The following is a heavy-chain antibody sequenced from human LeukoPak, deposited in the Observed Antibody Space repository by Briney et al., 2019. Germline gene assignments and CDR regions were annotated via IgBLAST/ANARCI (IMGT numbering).Heavy chain of an antibody. CDR3: TREVSGSSYFDS. J-gene: IGHJ4*02. Sequence: GGSLRLSCVASGFTFSSNWMHWVRQVPGKGLVWVSRIDGDGGRTTYADSVKGRFNITRDNAKNTLYLQMNSLRAEDTAVYYCTREVSGSSYFDSWGQGTLVTVSS. D-gene: IGHD1-26*01. V-gene: IGHV3-74*03. CDR1: GFTFSSNW. CDR2: IDGDGGRT.